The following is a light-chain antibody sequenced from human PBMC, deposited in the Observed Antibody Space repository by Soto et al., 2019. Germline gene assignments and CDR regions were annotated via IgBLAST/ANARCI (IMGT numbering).Light chain of an antibody. CDR2: GAS. CDR1: QTVSNN. Sequence: EIVMTQSPVTLSVSPGERATLSCRASQTVSNNLAWYQRKPGQAPRLLIYGASTRATGVPARFSDSGSGTEFTLTISSLQSEDSAVYYCQQYTNWPLTLDQGTRLDIK. V-gene: IGKV3-15*01. J-gene: IGKJ5*01. CDR3: QQYTNWPLT.